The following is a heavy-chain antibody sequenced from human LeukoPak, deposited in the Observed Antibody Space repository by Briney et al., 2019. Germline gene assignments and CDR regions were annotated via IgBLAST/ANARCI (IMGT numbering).Heavy chain of an antibody. V-gene: IGHV4-59*08. J-gene: IGHJ3*02. Sequence: SQTLSLTCTVSGGSINSYYWSWIRQPPGKGLEWIGYIYNSGSTNYNPSLKSRVTISADTSKKQFSLRVSSVTAADTAVYYCARRVRIEGGTRRGDAFDMWGQGTMVTVSS. CDR2: IYNSGST. CDR1: GGSINSYY. CDR3: ARRVRIEGGTRRGDAFDM. D-gene: IGHD1-26*01.